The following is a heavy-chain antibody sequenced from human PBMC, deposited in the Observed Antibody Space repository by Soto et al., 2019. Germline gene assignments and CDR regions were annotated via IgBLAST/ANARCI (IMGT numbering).Heavy chain of an antibody. CDR2: IKSKTDGGTT. V-gene: IGHV3-15*01. D-gene: IGHD2-15*01. CDR1: GFTFSNAW. J-gene: IGHJ6*03. Sequence: EVQLVESGGGLVKPGGSLRLSCAASGFTFSNAWMSWVRQAPGKGLEWVGRIKSKTDGGTTDYAAPVKGRFTISRDDSKNTLYLQMNSLKTEDTAVYYCTTDGRHVVVVAATHYYYYMGVWGKGTTVTVSS. CDR3: TTDGRHVVVVAATHYYYYMGV.